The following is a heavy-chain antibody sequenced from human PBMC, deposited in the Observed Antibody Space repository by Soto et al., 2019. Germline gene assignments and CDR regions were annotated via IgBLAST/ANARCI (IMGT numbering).Heavy chain of an antibody. CDR3: ARDLCSEQWFLDN. CDR2: IHNSGST. CDR1: GASVSGDGSY. D-gene: IGHD6-19*01. J-gene: IGHJ4*02. V-gene: IGHV4-31*03. Sequence: QVQLQESGPGLVKPSQTLSLTCLVSGASVSGDGSYCSWIRQHPGKGLEFIGYIHNSGSTYSNPSLENRGAMSIDTSKNQFSLRLSSVTAADSAVYFCARDLCSEQWFLDNWGQGILVTVSS.